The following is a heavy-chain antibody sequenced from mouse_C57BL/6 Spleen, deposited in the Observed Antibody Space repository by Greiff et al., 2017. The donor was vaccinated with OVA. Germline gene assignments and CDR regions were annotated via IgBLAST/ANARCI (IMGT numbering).Heavy chain of an antibody. Sequence: VQLQQPGAELVMPGASVKLSCKASGYTFTSYWMRWVKQRPGQGLEWIGEIDPSDSYTNYNQKFKGKSTLTVDKSSSTAYMQLSSLTSEDSAVYYCARWDYGSSYGVTFDYWGQGTTLTVSS. V-gene: IGHV1-69*01. D-gene: IGHD1-1*01. J-gene: IGHJ2*01. CDR1: GYTFTSYW. CDR3: ARWDYGSSYGVTFDY. CDR2: IDPSDSYT.